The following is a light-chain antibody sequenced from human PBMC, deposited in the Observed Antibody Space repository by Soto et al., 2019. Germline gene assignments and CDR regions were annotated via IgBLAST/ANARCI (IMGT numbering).Light chain of an antibody. CDR2: EVD. J-gene: IGLJ2*01. V-gene: IGLV2-8*01. CDR3: SSYAGSNLVL. CDR1: SSDVGGYNY. Sequence: QSVLTQPPSASGSPGQSVTISCTGTSSDVGGYNYVSWYQKHPGKAPKLMIFEVDRRPSGVPDRFSGSKSGNTASLTVSGLQAEDESDYYCSSYAGSNLVLFGGGTKLTVL.